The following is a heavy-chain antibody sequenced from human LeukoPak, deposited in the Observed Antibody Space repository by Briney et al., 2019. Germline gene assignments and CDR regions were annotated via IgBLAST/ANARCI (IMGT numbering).Heavy chain of an antibody. V-gene: IGHV1-2*02. CDR3: ASGAYCSSTSCYTYYYGMDV. Sequence: ASVKVSCKACGYTFTGYYMHWVRQAPGQGLEWMGWINPNSGGTNYAQKFQGRVTMTRDTSISTAYMELSRLRSDDTAVYYCASGAYCSSTSCYTYYYGMDVWGQGTTVTVSS. CDR1: GYTFTGYY. J-gene: IGHJ6*02. CDR2: INPNSGGT. D-gene: IGHD2-2*02.